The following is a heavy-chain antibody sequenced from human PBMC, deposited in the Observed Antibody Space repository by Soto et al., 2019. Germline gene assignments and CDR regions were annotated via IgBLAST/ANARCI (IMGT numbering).Heavy chain of an antibody. D-gene: IGHD3-3*02. CDR3: ASSHFWSGYRPQGWFDP. Sequence: PSETLSLTCAVYGGSFSGYYWSWIRQPPGKGLEWIGEINHSGSTNYNPSLKSRVTISVDTSKNQFSLKLSSVTAADTAVYYCASSHFWSGYRPQGWFDPWGQGTLVTVSS. J-gene: IGHJ5*02. CDR1: GGSFSGYY. V-gene: IGHV4-34*01. CDR2: INHSGST.